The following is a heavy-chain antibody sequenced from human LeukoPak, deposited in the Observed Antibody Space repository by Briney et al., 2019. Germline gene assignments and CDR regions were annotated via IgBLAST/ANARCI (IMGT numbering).Heavy chain of an antibody. J-gene: IGHJ4*02. V-gene: IGHV4-4*07. CDR2: IYTSGST. Sequence: SETLSLTCTVSGGSISSYYWSWIRQPAGKGLEWIGRIYTSGSTNYNPSLKSRVTISVDTSKNQFSLKLSSVTAADTAVYYCATVDTAMVYFDYWGQGTLVTVSS. CDR1: GGSISSYY. CDR3: ATVDTAMVYFDY. D-gene: IGHD5-18*01.